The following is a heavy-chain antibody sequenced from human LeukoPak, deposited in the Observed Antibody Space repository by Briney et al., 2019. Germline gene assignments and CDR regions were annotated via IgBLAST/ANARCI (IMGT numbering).Heavy chain of an antibody. CDR2: ISSSSSYI. J-gene: IGHJ4*02. CDR3: ARVKTYYDFWSGYTAPFDY. Sequence: GGSLRLSCAASGFTFSSYSMNWVRQAPGKGLEWVSSISSSSSYIYYADSVKGRSTISRDNAKNSLYLQMNSPRAEDTAVYYCARVKTYYDFWSGYTAPFDYWGQGTLVTVSS. D-gene: IGHD3-3*01. CDR1: GFTFSSYS. V-gene: IGHV3-21*01.